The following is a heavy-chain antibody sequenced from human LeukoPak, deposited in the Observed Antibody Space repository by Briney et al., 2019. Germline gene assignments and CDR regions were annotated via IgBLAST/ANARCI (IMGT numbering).Heavy chain of an antibody. CDR1: DFSFTTYT. CDR2: ISGGDPTT. V-gene: IGHV3-23*01. CDR3: AKDLGYDYVWGEGNFYDY. Sequence: GGSLRLSCAASDFSFTTYTMSWVRQAPGKGLEWVSSISGGDPTTYYADSVKGRFTISRDNSKNTLYLQMNSLRAEDTAVYYCAKDLGYDYVWGEGNFYDYWGQGTLVTVSS. D-gene: IGHD3-16*01. J-gene: IGHJ4*02.